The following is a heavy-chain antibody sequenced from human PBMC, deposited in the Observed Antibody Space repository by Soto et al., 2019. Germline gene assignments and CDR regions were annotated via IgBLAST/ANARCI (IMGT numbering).Heavy chain of an antibody. D-gene: IGHD1-1*01. J-gene: IGHJ4*02. V-gene: IGHV3-48*02. CDR3: LRDPDGITHFAY. CDR2: ISESSRSI. CDR1: GFTFSTYG. Sequence: GGSLRLSCAASGFTFSTYGMNWVRQAPGKGLEWVSYISESSRSIYYADSVKGRFTISRDNAKNSLYLQMSSLRDEDTAMYFCLRDPDGITHFAYCGQGTQVTVSS.